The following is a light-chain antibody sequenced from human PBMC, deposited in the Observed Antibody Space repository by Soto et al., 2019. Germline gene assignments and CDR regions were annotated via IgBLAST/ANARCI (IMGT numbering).Light chain of an antibody. Sequence: DIQMTQSPSSVSASVGDRVTIACRTSQGISSWLAWYKHKPWKAPKLLIDAASNLLSGVPSRFSGSVSWTDFTLTLSSLQPEDFATHYCQQANRFPHTFGQGTKLELK. V-gene: IGKV1-12*01. CDR1: QGISSW. CDR3: QQANRFPHT. CDR2: AAS. J-gene: IGKJ2*01.